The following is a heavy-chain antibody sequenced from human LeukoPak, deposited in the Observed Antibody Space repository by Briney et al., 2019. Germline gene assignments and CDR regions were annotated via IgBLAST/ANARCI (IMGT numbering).Heavy chain of an antibody. CDR1: GFTFSSYA. CDR3: ARRTATTYGMDV. J-gene: IGHJ6*02. Sequence: PGGSLRLSCAASGFTFSSYAMHWVRQAPGKGLEYVSAISSNGGSTYYANSVKGRFTISRDNSKNTLYLQMGSLRAEDMAVYYCARRTATTYGMDVWGQGTTVTVSS. V-gene: IGHV3-64*01. CDR2: ISSNGGST. D-gene: IGHD4-11*01.